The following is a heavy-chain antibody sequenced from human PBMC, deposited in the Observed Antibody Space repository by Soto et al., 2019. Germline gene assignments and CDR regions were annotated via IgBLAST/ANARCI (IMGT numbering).Heavy chain of an antibody. CDR1: GGSFSGYY. V-gene: IGHV4-34*01. Sequence: SETLSLTCAVYGGSFSGYYWSWIRQPPGKGLEWIGEINHSGSTNYNPSLKSRVTISVDTSKNQFSLKLSSVTAADTAVYYCARGSIALHRYNWFDPWGQGTLVTVS. CDR3: ARGSIALHRYNWFDP. CDR2: INHSGST. J-gene: IGHJ5*02. D-gene: IGHD4-4*01.